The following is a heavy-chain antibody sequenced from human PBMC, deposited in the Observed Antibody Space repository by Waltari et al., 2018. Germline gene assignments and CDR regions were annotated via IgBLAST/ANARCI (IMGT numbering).Heavy chain of an antibody. CDR3: ARGRVVPAAVDS. J-gene: IGHJ4*02. CDR1: GGSITSDY. D-gene: IGHD2-2*01. CDR2: SYYTGST. V-gene: IGHV4-59*01. Sequence: VQLQESGPGLVKPSETLSLTCTVSGGSITSDYWNWVRQPPGKGLEWIAFSYYTGSTNYNPSLRSRVTISVDTSKNQFSLELRSVSAADTAMYYCARGRVVPAAVDSWGQGTLVTVSS.